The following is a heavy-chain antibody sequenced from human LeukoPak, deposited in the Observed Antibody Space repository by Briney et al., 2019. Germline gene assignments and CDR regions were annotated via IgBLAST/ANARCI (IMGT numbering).Heavy chain of an antibody. D-gene: IGHD2-15*01. Sequence: GGSLRLSCAASGFTFSSYAMSWVRQAPAKGLEWVSAISGSGGSTYYADSVKGRFTISRDNSKDTLYLQMNSLRAEDTAVYYCAKGSSGGTRNYFDYWGQGTLVTVSS. CDR3: AKGSSGGTRNYFDY. V-gene: IGHV3-23*01. J-gene: IGHJ4*02. CDR2: ISGSGGST. CDR1: GFTFSSYA.